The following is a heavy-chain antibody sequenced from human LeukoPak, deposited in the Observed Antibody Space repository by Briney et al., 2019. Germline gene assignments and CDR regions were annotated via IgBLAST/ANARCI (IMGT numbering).Heavy chain of an antibody. CDR3: ARENCSGGSCYSIYYSYYMDV. CDR1: GGSFSVYY. J-gene: IGHJ6*03. CDR2: ISDSGSA. D-gene: IGHD2-15*01. V-gene: IGHV4-34*01. Sequence: SGTLSLTCAVYGGSFSVYYWSWVRQPPGEGLEWIGEISDSGSANYNPSLNSPVTISVDTSKIQFSLKLSSVTAADTAVYYCARENCSGGSCYSIYYSYYMDVWGKGTTVTVSS.